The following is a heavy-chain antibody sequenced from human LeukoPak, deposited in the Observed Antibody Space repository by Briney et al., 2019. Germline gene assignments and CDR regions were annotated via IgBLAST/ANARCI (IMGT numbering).Heavy chain of an antibody. CDR1: GYTFTSYG. CDR2: INPSGGST. Sequence: ASVKVSCKASGYTFTSYGISWVRQAPGQGLEWMGIINPSGGSTSYAQKLQGRVTMTTDTSTSTAYMELRSLRSDDTAVYYCARDGYYDILTGYYPYYYYGMDVWGQGTTVTVSS. V-gene: IGHV1-18*01. D-gene: IGHD3-9*01. J-gene: IGHJ6*02. CDR3: ARDGYYDILTGYYPYYYYGMDV.